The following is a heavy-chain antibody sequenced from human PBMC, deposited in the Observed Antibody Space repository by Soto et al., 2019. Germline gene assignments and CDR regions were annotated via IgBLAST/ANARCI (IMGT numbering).Heavy chain of an antibody. V-gene: IGHV3-23*01. D-gene: IGHD3-9*01. CDR3: AKNVWGITIFGGMDV. CDR2: ISGSGGST. Sequence: PGGSLRLSCAASGFTFSSYSMNWVRQAPGKGLEWVSAISGSGGSTYYADSVKGRFTISRDNSKNTLYLQMNSLRAEDTAVYYCAKNVWGITIFGGMDVWGQGTTVTVS. J-gene: IGHJ6*02. CDR1: GFTFSSYS.